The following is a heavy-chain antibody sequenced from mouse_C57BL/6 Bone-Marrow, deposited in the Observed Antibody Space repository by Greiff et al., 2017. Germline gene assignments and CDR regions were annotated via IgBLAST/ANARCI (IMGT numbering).Heavy chain of an antibody. D-gene: IGHD1-1*01. CDR3: ARRDYYGSLFDY. J-gene: IGHJ2*01. CDR1: GYTFTSYW. CDR2: IHPNSGST. V-gene: IGHV1-64*01. Sequence: QVQLQQPGAELVKPGASVKLSCKASGYTFTSYWMHWVKQRPGPGLEWIGMIHPNSGSTNYNEKFKSKATLTVDKSSSTAYMQLSSLTSEDSAVYYCARRDYYGSLFDYWGQGTTLTVSS.